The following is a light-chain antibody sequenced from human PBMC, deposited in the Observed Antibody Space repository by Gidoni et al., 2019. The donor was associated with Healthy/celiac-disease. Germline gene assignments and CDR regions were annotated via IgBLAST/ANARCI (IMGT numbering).Light chain of an antibody. Sequence: DIVLTQSPATLSVSTGERATLACRASQSVSSNLAWYQQKPGQATRLLIYGASTRATGIPARFSGSGSGTDFTLTISSLQSEDFAVYYWQQYNTWPRTFGQGTKVEIK. CDR2: GAS. J-gene: IGKJ1*01. CDR1: QSVSSN. V-gene: IGKV3-15*01. CDR3: QQYNTWPRT.